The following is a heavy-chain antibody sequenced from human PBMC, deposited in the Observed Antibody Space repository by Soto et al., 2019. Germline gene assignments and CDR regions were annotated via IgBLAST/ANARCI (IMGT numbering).Heavy chain of an antibody. J-gene: IGHJ6*02. CDR1: GFTFNSYG. Sequence: QVQLVESGGGVVQPGRSLRLSCAASGFTFNSYGMHWVRQGPGNGLEWVAFISYDSTKTYYADSVKGRFTISRDNSNRALYVQINSLRGEYTAVYYCARTRSAWSDFHYYSLDVWGQGTTVTISS. CDR2: ISYDSTKT. CDR3: ARTRSAWSDFHYYSLDV. V-gene: IGHV3-30*03. D-gene: IGHD1-26*01.